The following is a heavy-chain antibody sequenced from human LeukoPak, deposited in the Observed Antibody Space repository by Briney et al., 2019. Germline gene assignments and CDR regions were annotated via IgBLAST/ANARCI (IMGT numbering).Heavy chain of an antibody. CDR1: GFTFSSYS. CDR2: ISSSSYI. D-gene: IGHD3-16*01. CDR3: AKEASLVTLIPGNLDC. Sequence: GGSLRLSCAASGFTFSSYSMNWVRQAPGKGLEWVSSISSSSYIYYADSVKGRFTISRDNSKNTLYLQMNSLRAEDTAVYYCAKEASLVTLIPGNLDCWRQGTLGTVSS. J-gene: IGHJ4*02. V-gene: IGHV3-21*04.